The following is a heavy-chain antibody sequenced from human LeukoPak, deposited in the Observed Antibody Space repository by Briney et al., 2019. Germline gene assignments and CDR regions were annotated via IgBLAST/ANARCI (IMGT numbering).Heavy chain of an antibody. J-gene: IGHJ4*02. CDR1: GFTFDDYA. CDR2: INENGDIA. D-gene: IGHD1-26*01. Sequence: GGSLRLSXAASGFTFDDYAMHWVRQGPGKSLEWVSLINENGDIAYYGDSVRGRFTVSRDNAKNCLYLQMNSLTTEDTALYYCAKARWEPNFDYWGQGTLVTVSS. V-gene: IGHV3-43*02. CDR3: AKARWEPNFDY.